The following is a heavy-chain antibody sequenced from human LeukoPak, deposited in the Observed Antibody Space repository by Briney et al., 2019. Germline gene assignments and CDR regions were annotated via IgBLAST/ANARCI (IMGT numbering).Heavy chain of an antibody. Sequence: PSETLSLTCTVSGGSISSSSYYWGWIRQPPGKGLEWIVEINHSGSTNYNPSLKSRVTISVDTSKNQFSLKLSSVTAADTAVYYCAKRRAELWFGGAYYYYYMDVWGKGTTVTISS. D-gene: IGHD3-10*01. V-gene: IGHV4-39*07. J-gene: IGHJ6*03. CDR2: INHSGST. CDR3: AKRRAELWFGGAYYYYYMDV. CDR1: GGSISSSSYY.